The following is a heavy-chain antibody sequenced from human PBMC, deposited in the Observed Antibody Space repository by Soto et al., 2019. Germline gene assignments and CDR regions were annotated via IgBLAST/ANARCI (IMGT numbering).Heavy chain of an antibody. CDR2: ISSSSSYI. V-gene: IGHV3-21*01. Sequence: GGSLRLSCAASGFTFSSYSMNWVRQAPGKGLEWVSSISSSSSYIYYADSVKGRFTISRDNAKNSLYLQMNSLRAEDTAVYYCATIPVVPADLPEYYYYYMDVWGKGTTVTVSS. D-gene: IGHD2-2*02. J-gene: IGHJ6*03. CDR1: GFTFSSYS. CDR3: ATIPVVPADLPEYYYYYMDV.